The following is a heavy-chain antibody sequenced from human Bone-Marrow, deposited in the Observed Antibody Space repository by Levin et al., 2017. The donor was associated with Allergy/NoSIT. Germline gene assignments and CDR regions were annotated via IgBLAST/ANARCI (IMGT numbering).Heavy chain of an antibody. CDR3: ARYYGSGSYSSHYGLDV. V-gene: IGHV1-69*04. D-gene: IGHD3-10*01. J-gene: IGHJ6*02. CDR2: IIPLLGIA. CDR1: GGTFSSYA. Sequence: SVKVSCKASGGTFSSYAITWVRQAPGQGLEWMGRIIPLLGIANYAQKFQGRVTITADKSTSTAYMEVSSLRSEDTAVYYCARYYGSGSYSSHYGLDVWGQGTTVTVSS.